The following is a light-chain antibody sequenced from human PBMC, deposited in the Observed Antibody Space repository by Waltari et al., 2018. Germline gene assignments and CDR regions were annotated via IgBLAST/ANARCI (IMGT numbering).Light chain of an antibody. CDR3: QQYYSTPQT. Sequence: IQLTQSPSSLSASVGDRVTITCRASQGISSYLAWYQQKPGKAPKLLIYAASTLQSGVPSRFSGSGSGTDFTLTISSLQAEDVAVYYCQQYYSTPQTFGQGTKVEIK. V-gene: IGKV1-9*01. J-gene: IGKJ1*01. CDR1: QGISSY. CDR2: AAS.